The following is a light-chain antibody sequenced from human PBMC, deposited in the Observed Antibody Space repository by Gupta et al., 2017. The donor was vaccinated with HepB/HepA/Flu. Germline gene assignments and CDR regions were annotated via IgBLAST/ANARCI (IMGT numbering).Light chain of an antibody. J-gene: IGKJ1*01. CDR1: QGLVHTDGYVY. V-gene: IGKV2-30*02. CDR3: MQGTFWRT. CDR2: KVS. Sequence: EVVMTQSPLSLPVTIGQSASISCKSSQGLVHTDGYVYLNWFHQRPGQSPRRLIYKVSNRDAGVPDRFRGSGSETDFTLKISRVEAEDGGVYYCMQGTFWRTFGQGTKVEI.